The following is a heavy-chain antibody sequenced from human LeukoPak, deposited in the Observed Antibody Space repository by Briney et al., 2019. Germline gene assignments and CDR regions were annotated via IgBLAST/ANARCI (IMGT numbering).Heavy chain of an antibody. CDR2: ISGSGDST. CDR3: AKAYYDLWSGYLDY. Sequence: GGSLRLSCAASGFTFRSYAMSWVRQAPGKGLEWVSGISGSGDSTYYADSVKGRFTVSRDNSKSTLYLRMNSLRAEDTAVYYCAKAYYDLWSGYLDYWGQGTLVTVSS. J-gene: IGHJ4*02. V-gene: IGHV3-23*01. D-gene: IGHD3-3*01. CDR1: GFTFRSYA.